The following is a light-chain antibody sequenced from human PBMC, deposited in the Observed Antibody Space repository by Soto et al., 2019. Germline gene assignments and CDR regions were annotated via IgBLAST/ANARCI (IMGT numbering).Light chain of an antibody. Sequence: EIVLTHSAGAVSLSPGERATLSCRASQSVSSSYLAWYQQKPGQAPRLLIYGASSRATGIPDRFSGSGSGTDFTLTISRLEPEDFAVYYCQQYGSSPRTFGQGTK. CDR2: GAS. J-gene: IGKJ1*01. V-gene: IGKV3-20*01. CDR3: QQYGSSPRT. CDR1: QSVSSSY.